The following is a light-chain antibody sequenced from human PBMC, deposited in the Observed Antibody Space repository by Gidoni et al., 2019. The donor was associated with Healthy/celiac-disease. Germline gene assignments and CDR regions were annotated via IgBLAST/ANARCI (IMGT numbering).Light chain of an antibody. CDR3: QQYGSSPPIT. J-gene: IGKJ5*01. CDR1: QSVSSSY. CDR2: GAS. Sequence: EIVLTQSPGTLSLSTGERATLSCRASQSVSSSYLAWYQQKPGQAPRLLIYGASSRATGIPDRFSVSGSGTDFTLTISRLEPEDFSVYYFQQYGSSPPITFGQGTRLEIK. V-gene: IGKV3-20*01.